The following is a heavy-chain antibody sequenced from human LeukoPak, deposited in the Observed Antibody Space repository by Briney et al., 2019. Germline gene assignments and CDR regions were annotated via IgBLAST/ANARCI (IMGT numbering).Heavy chain of an antibody. CDR2: ISYDGSNK. D-gene: IGHD6-6*01. CDR3: AKAEKYSSSSCSY. J-gene: IGHJ4*02. V-gene: IGHV3-30*18. Sequence: QSGRSLRLSCAASGFTFSSYGMHWVRQAPGKGLEWVAVISYDGSNKYYADSVKGRFTISRDNSKNTLYLQMNSLRAEDTAVYYCAKAEKYSSSSCSYWGQGTLVTVSS. CDR1: GFTFSSYG.